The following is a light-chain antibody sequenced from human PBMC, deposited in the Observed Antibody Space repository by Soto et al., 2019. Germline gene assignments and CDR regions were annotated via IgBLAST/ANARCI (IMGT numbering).Light chain of an antibody. CDR3: QQHHTSLT. CDR1: QSVSIRR. CDR2: GDS. Sequence: IVLTQSPGTLSLSPGERATLSCRASQSVSIRRIAWYQQKPGPAPRLLIDGDSDRATGIPDRFSGSGSGTVFTPTISILEPEYVAVYYCQQHHTSLTFGQGTKVEIK. V-gene: IGKV3-20*01. J-gene: IGKJ1*01.